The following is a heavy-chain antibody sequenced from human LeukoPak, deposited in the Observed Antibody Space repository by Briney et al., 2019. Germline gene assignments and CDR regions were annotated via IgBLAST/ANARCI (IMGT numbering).Heavy chain of an antibody. D-gene: IGHD4-23*01. V-gene: IGHV3-33*01. J-gene: IGHJ4*02. CDR1: GFTFSSYG. Sequence: GGSLRLSCAASGFTFSSYGMHWVRQAPGKGLEWVAVIWYDGSNKYYADSVKGRFTISRDNSKNTLYLQMNSLRAEDTAVYYCATSGGNSLASDYWGQGTLVTVSS. CDR2: IWYDGSNK. CDR3: ATSGGNSLASDY.